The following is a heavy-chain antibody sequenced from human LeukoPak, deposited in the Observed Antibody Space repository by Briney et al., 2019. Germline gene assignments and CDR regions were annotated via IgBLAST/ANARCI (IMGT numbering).Heavy chain of an antibody. CDR3: ARDGGGDSNYYAFDI. D-gene: IGHD4-11*01. CDR1: GFTFSSYS. Sequence: GGSLRLSCAASGFTFSSYSMNWVRQAPGKGLEWVSSISSSSSYIYYADSVKGRFTISRDNAKNSLYLQMNSLRAEDTAVYYCARDGGGDSNYYAFDIWGQGTMVTVSS. J-gene: IGHJ3*02. V-gene: IGHV3-21*01. CDR2: ISSSSSYI.